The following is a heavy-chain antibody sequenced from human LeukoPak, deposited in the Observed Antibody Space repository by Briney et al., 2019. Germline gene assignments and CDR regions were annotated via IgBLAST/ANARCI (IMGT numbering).Heavy chain of an antibody. CDR1: GFSFSDNW. D-gene: IGHD6-19*01. CDR3: TSPPSIAVADPFDS. CDR2: INSDGSSI. Sequence: GGSLRLSCAASGFSFSDNWMHWVRQAPGKGLEWFSAINSDGSSINYADSVQGRFTISRDNAKNMLYLQMDSLRAEDTSVYYCTSPPSIAVADPFDSWGQGTLVTVSS. J-gene: IGHJ4*02. V-gene: IGHV3-74*01.